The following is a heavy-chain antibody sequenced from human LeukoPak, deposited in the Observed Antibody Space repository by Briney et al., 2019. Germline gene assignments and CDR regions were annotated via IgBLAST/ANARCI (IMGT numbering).Heavy chain of an antibody. CDR2: IYYSGST. CDR3: ARDPSIFGVVIPYAFDI. D-gene: IGHD3-3*01. Sequence: SETLSLTCTVSGGSISSYYWSWIRQPPGKGLEWIGYIYYSGSTNYNPSLKSRVTISVDTSKNQFSLKLSSVTAADTAVYYCARDPSIFGVVIPYAFDIWGQGTMVTVSS. CDR1: GGSISSYY. J-gene: IGHJ3*02. V-gene: IGHV4-59*01.